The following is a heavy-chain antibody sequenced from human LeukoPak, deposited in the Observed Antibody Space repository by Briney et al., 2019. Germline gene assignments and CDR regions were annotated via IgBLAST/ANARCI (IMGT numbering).Heavy chain of an antibody. CDR2: IKQDGSEK. V-gene: IGHV3-7*01. J-gene: IGHJ2*01. CDR1: GFTFSSYW. D-gene: IGHD3-3*01. Sequence: GGSLRLSCAASGFTFSSYWMSCVRQAPGKGLGWVANIKQDGSEKYYVDSVKSRFTISRDNAKNSLYLQMNSLRAEDTAVYYCARVPYYDFWSGYYYDWYFDLWGRGTLVTVSS. CDR3: ARVPYYDFWSGYYYDWYFDL.